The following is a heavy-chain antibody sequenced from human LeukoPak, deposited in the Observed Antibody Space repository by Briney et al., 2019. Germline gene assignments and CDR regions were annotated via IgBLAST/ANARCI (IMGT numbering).Heavy chain of an antibody. V-gene: IGHV1-46*01. J-gene: IGHJ4*02. D-gene: IGHD4-17*01. Sequence: ASAKVSSKASGYTFTSYYMHWVRQDPGQGLEWMGIIHPTGGSTSYAQKFQGRVTMTRDTSTSTVYMELSSLRSEDTAVYYCARAHLHYGDSIHDLDYWGQGTLVTVSS. CDR1: GYTFTSYY. CDR2: IHPTGGST. CDR3: ARAHLHYGDSIHDLDY.